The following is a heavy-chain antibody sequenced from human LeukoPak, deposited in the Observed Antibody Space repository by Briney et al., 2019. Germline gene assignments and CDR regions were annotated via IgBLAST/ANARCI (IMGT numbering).Heavy chain of an antibody. CDR1: GGTFSSYA. CDR2: IIPIFGTA. D-gene: IGHD4-11*01. CDR3: ARHSNLDYYGMDV. V-gene: IGHV1-69*13. Sequence: ASVKVSCKASGGTFSSYAISWVRQAPGQGLEWMGGIIPIFGTANYAQKFQGRVTITADESTSTAYMELGSLRSEDTAVYYCARHSNLDYYGMDVWGQGTTVTVSS. J-gene: IGHJ6*02.